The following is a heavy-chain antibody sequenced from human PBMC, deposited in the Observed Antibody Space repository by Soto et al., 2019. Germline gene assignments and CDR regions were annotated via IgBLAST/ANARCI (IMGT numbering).Heavy chain of an antibody. CDR3: ARVPVVVVAATNYYYYMDV. J-gene: IGHJ6*03. CDR2: INHSRST. Sequence: SVTLSLTSAVYGGSFSGYYWSWIRQPPGKGQEWIGEINHSRSTNYNPSLKSRVTISVDTSNNQFSLKLSSVTAADTAVYYCARVPVVVVAATNYYYYMDVWGKGTTVTVSS. CDR1: GGSFSGYY. D-gene: IGHD2-15*01. V-gene: IGHV4-34*01.